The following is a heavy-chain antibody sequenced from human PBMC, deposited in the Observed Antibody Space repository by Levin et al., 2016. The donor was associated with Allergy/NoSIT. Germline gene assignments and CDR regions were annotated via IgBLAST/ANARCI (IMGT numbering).Heavy chain of an antibody. CDR3: ARDLTRGQLGN. CDR2: ISAYNGNT. Sequence: WVRQAPGQGLEWMGWISAYNGNTNYAQKFQGWVTMTRDTSISTAYMELSRLRSDDTAVYYCARDLTRGQLGNWGQGTLVTVSS. V-gene: IGHV1-2*04. D-gene: IGHD6-6*01. J-gene: IGHJ4*02.